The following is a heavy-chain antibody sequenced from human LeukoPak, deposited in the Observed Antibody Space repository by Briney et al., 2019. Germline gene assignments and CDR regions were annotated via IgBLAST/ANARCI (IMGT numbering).Heavy chain of an antibody. CDR2: IYPGDSDT. V-gene: IGHV5-51*01. CDR1: GYSFTSYW. CDR3: ARHSRIQLWPSFFDY. D-gene: IGHD5-18*01. Sequence: GESLKISCKGSGYSFTSYWIGWVRQMPGEGLEWMGIIYPGDSDTRYSPSFQGQVTISADKSISTAYLQWSSLKASDTAMCYCARHSRIQLWPSFFDYWGQGTLVTVSS. J-gene: IGHJ4*02.